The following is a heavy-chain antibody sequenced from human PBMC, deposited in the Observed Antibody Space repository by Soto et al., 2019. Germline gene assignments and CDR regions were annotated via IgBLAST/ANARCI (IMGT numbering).Heavy chain of an antibody. J-gene: IGHJ4*02. D-gene: IGHD1-1*01. CDR3: AREIVTTGEYYFDS. CDR2: INRDGSST. CDR1: GFTFRSYW. Sequence: GGSLRLSCAASGFTFRSYWMHWVRQAPGKGLVWVSRINRDGSSTSYADSVKGRVTISRDTAKNTLYLQMNSLRAEDTAVYYCAREIVTTGEYYFDSWGLGTLVTVSA. V-gene: IGHV3-74*01.